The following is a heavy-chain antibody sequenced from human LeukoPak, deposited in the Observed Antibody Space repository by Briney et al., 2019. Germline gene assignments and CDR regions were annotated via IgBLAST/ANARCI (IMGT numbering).Heavy chain of an antibody. Sequence: GGSLRLSCAASGFTFSSYWMSWVRQAPGKGLEWVANIKQDGSEKYYVDSVKGRFTISRDNAKNSLSLQVNSLSAEDTAVYCARSRSGYYEDYWGQGTLVTVSS. D-gene: IGHD3-22*01. CDR1: GFTFSSYW. CDR2: IKQDGSEK. CDR3: ARSRSGYYEDY. V-gene: IGHV3-7*01. J-gene: IGHJ4*02.